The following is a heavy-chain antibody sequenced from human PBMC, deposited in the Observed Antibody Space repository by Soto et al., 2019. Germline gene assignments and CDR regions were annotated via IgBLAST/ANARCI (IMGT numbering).Heavy chain of an antibody. D-gene: IGHD6-13*01. CDR3: AKRIAAAGTWAFEI. J-gene: IGHJ3*02. Sequence: RQAPGRGLEWVSALSGSGGSPYYADSVKGRFTISRDNSKNTLYREMNSLRAEDSVLYYNAKRIAAAGTWAFEICGQGTLVTV. CDR2: LSGSGGSP. V-gene: IGHV3-23*01.